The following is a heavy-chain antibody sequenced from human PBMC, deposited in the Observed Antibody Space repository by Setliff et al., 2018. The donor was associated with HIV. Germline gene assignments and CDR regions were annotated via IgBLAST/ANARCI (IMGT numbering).Heavy chain of an antibody. CDR1: GYTFTGYY. CDR2: INPNIGST. D-gene: IGHD6-19*01. CDR3: VRPSSGTDGFDI. V-gene: IGHV1-2*05. Sequence: ASVKVSCKASGYTFTGYYMHWVRQAPGQGLQWMGRINPNIGSTNYAQNFQGRATMTRDTSVNTAFMELSNLRSDDTDVYYCVRPSSGTDGFDIWGQGELVTVSS. J-gene: IGHJ3*02.